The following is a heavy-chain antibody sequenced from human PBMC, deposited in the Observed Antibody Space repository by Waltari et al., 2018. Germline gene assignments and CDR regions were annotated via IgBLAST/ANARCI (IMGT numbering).Heavy chain of an antibody. CDR3: AKEFYFGSGTYDSGMDV. Sequence: EVQLLESGGGLVQPGGSLRLSCTASGFTFSSYAMNWVRQAPGKGREWVSTISGSGGRTYDAGSVKGHFTISRDNSKNRLYLQVNSLRVEDTAIYYCAKEFYFGSGTYDSGMDVWGQGTTVTVAS. CDR1: GFTFSSYA. CDR2: ISGSGGRT. V-gene: IGHV3-23*01. D-gene: IGHD3-10*01. J-gene: IGHJ6*02.